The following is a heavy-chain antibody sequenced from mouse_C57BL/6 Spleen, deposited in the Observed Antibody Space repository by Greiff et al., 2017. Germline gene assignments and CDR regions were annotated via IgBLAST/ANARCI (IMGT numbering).Heavy chain of an antibody. CDR2: IYPGSGST. Sequence: VQLPQPGAELVKPGASVKMSCKASGSTFTSYWITWVKQRPGQGLEWIGDIYPGSGSTNYNEKFKSKATLTVDTSSSTAYMQLSSLTSEDSAVYYCARGFHYYGSSHAMDYWGQGTSVTVSS. CDR1: GSTFTSYW. V-gene: IGHV1-55*01. CDR3: ARGFHYYGSSHAMDY. D-gene: IGHD1-1*01. J-gene: IGHJ4*01.